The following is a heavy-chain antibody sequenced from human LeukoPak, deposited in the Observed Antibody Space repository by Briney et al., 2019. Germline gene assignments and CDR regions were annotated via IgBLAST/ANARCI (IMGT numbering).Heavy chain of an antibody. CDR1: GFTFSRYS. J-gene: IGHJ4*02. D-gene: IGHD5-18*01. Sequence: GGSLRLSCAASGFTFSRYSMNWVRQAPGKGLEWVSGINGNGASTYYSDSVKGRFTISRDNSKNTLYLQMSSLRAEDTAVYYCAKDQGYSYYYLDYWGQGTLVTVSS. CDR2: INGNGAST. V-gene: IGHV3-23*01. CDR3: AKDQGYSYYYLDY.